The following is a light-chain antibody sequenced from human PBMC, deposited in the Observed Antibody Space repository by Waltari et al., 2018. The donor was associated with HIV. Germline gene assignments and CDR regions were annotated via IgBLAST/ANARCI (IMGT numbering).Light chain of an antibody. CDR3: ATWTDSLSGVV. Sequence: QSVLTQSHSASGTPGQRVTISCSGSSSNIGSNYVYWYQPLPGTATKLRLYRNTSWPSGVPERFSGSKSGTSASLAISGLRSEDGAHYYCATWTDSLSGVVFGGGTKLRVL. V-gene: IGLV1-47*01. CDR2: RNT. J-gene: IGLJ2*01. CDR1: SSNIGSNY.